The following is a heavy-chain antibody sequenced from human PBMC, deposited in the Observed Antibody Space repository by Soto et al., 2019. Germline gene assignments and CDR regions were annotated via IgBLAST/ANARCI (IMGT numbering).Heavy chain of an antibody. CDR2: IYYSGST. V-gene: IGHV4-59*01. J-gene: IGHJ3*02. CDR3: ARDARSKPLSYDYIWGSYRYAFDI. Sequence: TLSLTCTVSGGSISSYYWSWIRQPPGKGLEWIGYIYYSGSTNYNPSLKSRVTISVDTSKNQFSLKLSSVTAADTAVYYCARDARSKPLSYDYIWGSYRYAFDIWGQGTMVTVSS. CDR1: GGSISSYY. D-gene: IGHD3-16*02.